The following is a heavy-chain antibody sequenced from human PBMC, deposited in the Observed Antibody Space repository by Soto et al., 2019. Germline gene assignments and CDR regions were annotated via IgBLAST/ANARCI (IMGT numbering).Heavy chain of an antibody. Sequence: SETLSLTCAVSGGSISTNWWSWVRQPPWKGLEWIGEIYHTGRTNYAPSLKSRVTMSIDKSNNRFSLRLTSLTAADTAVYYCVRDEAHYDILTGSSLGRAFDIWDQRTMVRFSS. V-gene: IGHV4-4*02. D-gene: IGHD3-9*01. CDR1: GGSISTNW. CDR3: VRDEAHYDILTGSSLGRAFDI. CDR2: IYHTGRT. J-gene: IGHJ3*02.